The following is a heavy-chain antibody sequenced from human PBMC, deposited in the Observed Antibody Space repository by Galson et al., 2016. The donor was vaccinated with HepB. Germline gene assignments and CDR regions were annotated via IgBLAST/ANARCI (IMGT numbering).Heavy chain of an antibody. V-gene: IGHV1-69*13. J-gene: IGHJ4*02. CDR3: ARSQKAATFTGFAY. D-gene: IGHD6-25*01. CDR1: GGIFSSYA. Sequence: SVKVSCKASGGIFSSYAMSWVRQAPGHGLEWMGGIIRMFGTVNYARKFQGRVTISADDSASTVYRGLSGLRPDDTDVYYCARSQKAATFTGFAYWGQGTRVTVSS. CDR2: IIRMFGTV.